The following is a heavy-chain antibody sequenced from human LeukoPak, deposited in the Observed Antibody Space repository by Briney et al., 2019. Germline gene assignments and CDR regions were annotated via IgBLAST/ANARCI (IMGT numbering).Heavy chain of an antibody. Sequence: GASVKVSCKASGGTFSRYTISWVRQAPGQGLEWMGGIIPIFGTANYAQKFQGRVTITTDESTSTAYMELSSLGFEDTAVYFCVRGPLQLIDAFNIWGQGTMVTVSS. V-gene: IGHV1-69*05. J-gene: IGHJ3*02. D-gene: IGHD6-6*01. CDR2: IIPIFGTA. CDR1: GGTFSRYT. CDR3: VRGPLQLIDAFNI.